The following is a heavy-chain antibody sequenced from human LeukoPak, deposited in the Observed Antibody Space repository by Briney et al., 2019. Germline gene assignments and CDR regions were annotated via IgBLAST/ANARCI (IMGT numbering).Heavy chain of an antibody. CDR3: ARDPGPLVGATTVNDY. CDR2: IIPIFGTA. J-gene: IGHJ4*02. V-gene: IGHV1-69*13. Sequence: ASVKVSCKASGGTFSSYAISWVRQAPGQGLEWMGGIIPIFGTANYAQKFQGRVTITADESTSTAYMELSSLRSEDTAVYYCARDPGPLVGATTVNDYWSQGTLVTVSS. D-gene: IGHD1-26*01. CDR1: GGTFSSYA.